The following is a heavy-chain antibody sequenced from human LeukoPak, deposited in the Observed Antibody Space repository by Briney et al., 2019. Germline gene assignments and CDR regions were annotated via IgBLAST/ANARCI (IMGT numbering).Heavy chain of an antibody. Sequence: SETLSLTCTVSGGSISSYYWSWIRQPPGKGLEWIGYIYYSGSTNYNPSLKSRVTISVDTSKNQFSLKLSSVTAADTAVYYCARSMARGALDAFDIWGQGTMVTVSS. D-gene: IGHD3-10*01. J-gene: IGHJ3*02. CDR3: ARSMARGALDAFDI. V-gene: IGHV4-59*01. CDR2: IYYSGST. CDR1: GGSISSYY.